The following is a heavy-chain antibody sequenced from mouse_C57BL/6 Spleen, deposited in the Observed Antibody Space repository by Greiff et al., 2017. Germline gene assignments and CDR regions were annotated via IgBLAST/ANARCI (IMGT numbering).Heavy chain of an antibody. CDR1: GYAFSSSW. CDR2: IYPGDGDT. Sequence: QVQLQQSGPELVKPGASVKISCKASGYAFSSSWMNWVKPRPGKGLEWIGRIYPGDGDTNYNGKFKGKATLTADKSSSTAYMQLSSLTSEDSAVYFCARYGSREYFDVWGTGTTVTVSS. J-gene: IGHJ1*03. V-gene: IGHV1-82*01. D-gene: IGHD1-1*01. CDR3: ARYGSREYFDV.